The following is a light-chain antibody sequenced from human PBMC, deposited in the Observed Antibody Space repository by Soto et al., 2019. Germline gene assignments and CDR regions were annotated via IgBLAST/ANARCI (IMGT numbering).Light chain of an antibody. V-gene: IGKV3-11*01. CDR3: LQRAYWPLT. CDR1: QIIYTS. J-gene: IGKJ4*01. CDR2: EAS. Sequence: EIVLTQSPATLSLSPGERATLSCRASQIIYTSLAWYQHKPGQAPRLLIYEASIRATGLPARFSGSGSGADFTLTISGLEPDDFAVYYCLQRAYWPLTFGGGTKVEIK.